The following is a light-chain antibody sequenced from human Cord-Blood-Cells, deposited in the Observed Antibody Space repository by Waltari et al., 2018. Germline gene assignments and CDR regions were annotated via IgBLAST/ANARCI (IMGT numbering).Light chain of an antibody. J-gene: IGLJ1*01. CDR3: AAWDDSLNGYV. Sequence: QSVLTQSPSASGTPGQRVNIACSGSRSNIGSNTVNWYQQLPGTAPKLLIYSNNQRPSGVPDRFSGSKSGTSASLAISGLQSEDEADYYCAAWDDSLNGYVFGTGTKVTVL. V-gene: IGLV1-44*01. CDR1: RSNIGSNT. CDR2: SNN.